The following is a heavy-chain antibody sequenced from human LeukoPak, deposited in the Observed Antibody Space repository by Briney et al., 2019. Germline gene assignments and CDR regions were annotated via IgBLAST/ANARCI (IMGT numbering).Heavy chain of an antibody. J-gene: IGHJ3*02. CDR1: GGSISSYY. D-gene: IGHD3-22*01. CDR3: ARLYYYDSSGFLDAFDI. CDR2: IYYSGST. Sequence: KPSETLSLTCTVSGGSISSYYWSWIRQPPGKGLEWIGYIYYSGSTNYNPSLKSRVTISVDTSKNQFSLKLSSVTAADTAVYYCARLYYYDSSGFLDAFDIWGQGTMVTVSS. V-gene: IGHV4-59*08.